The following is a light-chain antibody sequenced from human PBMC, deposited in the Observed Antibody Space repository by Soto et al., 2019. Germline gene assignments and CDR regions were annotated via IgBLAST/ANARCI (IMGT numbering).Light chain of an antibody. J-gene: IGKJ4*01. CDR1: QSVLYSSNNKNY. V-gene: IGKV4-1*01. Sequence: DIVMTQSPDSLAVSLGERATINCKSSQSVLYSSNNKNYLAWYQQKPGQPPKLLIYWASTRESGVPDRFSGSGSRTDFTLTISSLQAEDVAVYYCQKYYITPPTFGGGTKLDSK. CDR3: QKYYITPPT. CDR2: WAS.